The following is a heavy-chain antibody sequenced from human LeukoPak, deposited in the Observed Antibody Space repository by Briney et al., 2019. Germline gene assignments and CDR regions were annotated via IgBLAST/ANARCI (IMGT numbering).Heavy chain of an antibody. CDR3: TGEFSVVANFDY. D-gene: IGHD2-21*01. V-gene: IGHV3-21*01. CDR1: GFTFTIHT. CDR2: ISRSSDNI. J-gene: IGHJ4*02. Sequence: GGSLRLSCVDSGFTFTIHTMNWVRQAPGKGLEWVSSISRSSDNIRYADSVKGRFTISRDNAKNSLYLQMNSLRAEDTAMYYCTGEFSVVANFDYWGQGTLVTVSS.